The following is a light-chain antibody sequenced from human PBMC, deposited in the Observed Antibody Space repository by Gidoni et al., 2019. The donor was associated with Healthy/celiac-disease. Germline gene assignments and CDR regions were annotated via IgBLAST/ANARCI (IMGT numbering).Light chain of an antibody. CDR2: AAS. CDR1: QSISSY. V-gene: IGKV1-39*01. Sequence: DIQMTQPPSSLSASVGDRVTITCRASQSISSYLNWYQQKPGKAPKLLIYAASSLQSGVPSRFSGSGSGTDFTLTISSLQPEDFATYYCQQSYSTLTWTFGQXTKVEIK. CDR3: QQSYSTLTWT. J-gene: IGKJ1*01.